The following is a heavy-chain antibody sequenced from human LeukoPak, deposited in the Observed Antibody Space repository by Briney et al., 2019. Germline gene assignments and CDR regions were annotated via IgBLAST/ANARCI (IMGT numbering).Heavy chain of an antibody. CDR2: IYYSGST. J-gene: IGHJ4*02. CDR3: ARHRPGPYDY. Sequence: SETLSLTCTVSGGSLSSYYWSWIRQPPGKGLEWIGYIYYSGSTTYNPSLKSRVTISVDTSNNQFSLKLSSVTAADTALYYCARHRPGPYDYWGQGTLVTVSS. CDR1: GGSLSSYY. V-gene: IGHV4-59*08.